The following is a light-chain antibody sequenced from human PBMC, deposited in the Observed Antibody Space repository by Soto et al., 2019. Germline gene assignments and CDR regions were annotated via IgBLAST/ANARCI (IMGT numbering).Light chain of an antibody. V-gene: IGLV1-40*01. J-gene: IGLJ7*01. Sequence: QSVLTQPPSVSGAPGQRVTISCTGSSSNIGAGYDVHWYQQLPGTAPKLLIYGNSNRPSGVPDRFSGSKSATSASLAITGLQAEDEADYYCPSYDRRLSVRVFGRGTPLTVL. CDR2: GNS. CDR3: PSYDRRLSVRV. CDR1: SSNIGAGYD.